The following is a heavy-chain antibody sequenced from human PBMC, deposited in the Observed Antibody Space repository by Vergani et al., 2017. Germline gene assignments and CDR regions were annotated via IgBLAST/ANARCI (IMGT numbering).Heavy chain of an antibody. J-gene: IGHJ4*02. V-gene: IGHV5-51*03. CDR3: ASRRTLQREFDI. CDR2: IFPDDSDT. Sequence: EVQLVQSGAEVKKPGESLKISCQGSGYSITNYWIAWVRQRPGKGLEWMGIIFPDDSDTRYSPSFQGQVTISADKSISTVYLQWNSLKASDTAMYYCASRRTLQREFDIWGQGTLVTVSS. D-gene: IGHD5-24*01. CDR1: GYSITNYW.